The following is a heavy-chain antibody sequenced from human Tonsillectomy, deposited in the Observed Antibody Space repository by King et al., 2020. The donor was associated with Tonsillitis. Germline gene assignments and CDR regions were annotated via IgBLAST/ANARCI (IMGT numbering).Heavy chain of an antibody. Sequence: VQLQESGPGLVKPSETLSLTCTVSGGSISSCYWSWSRRHPARGLEWSGYIYYSGDTNYNPFHKSRVTISVDTSRNQFSLNLISVTAADTAVYYCASGFLDWLGLNFWGRGTLVTVSS. D-gene: IGHD3/OR15-3a*01. V-gene: IGHV4-59*01. CDR3: ASGFLDWLGLNF. CDR1: GGSISSCY. J-gene: IGHJ4*02. CDR2: IYYSGDT.